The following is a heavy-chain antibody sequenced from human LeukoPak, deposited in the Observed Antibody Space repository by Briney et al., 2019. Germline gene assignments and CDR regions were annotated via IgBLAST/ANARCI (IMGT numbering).Heavy chain of an antibody. Sequence: GGSLRLSCSASGFTFTSHWMHWVRQAPGKGLEWVSAISGSGGSTYYADSVKGRFTISRDNSKNTLYLQMNSLRAEDTAVYYCAKRAALWFGELSGLDYWGQGTLVTVSS. CDR2: ISGSGGST. V-gene: IGHV3-23*01. CDR3: AKRAALWFGELSGLDY. J-gene: IGHJ4*02. CDR1: GFTFTSHW. D-gene: IGHD3-10*01.